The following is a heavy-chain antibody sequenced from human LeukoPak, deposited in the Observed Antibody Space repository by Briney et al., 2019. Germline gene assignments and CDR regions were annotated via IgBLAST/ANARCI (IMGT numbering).Heavy chain of an antibody. CDR2: IYTSGST. D-gene: IGHD3-3*01. CDR1: GGSISSYY. J-gene: IGHJ4*02. Sequence: SETLSLTCTVSGGSISSYYWSWVRQPAGKGLEWIGRIYTSGSTNYNPSLKSRVTMSVDTSKNQFSLKLSSMTAADTAVYYCAREYDFWSGYYTDWGQGTLVTVSS. CDR3: AREYDFWSGYYTD. V-gene: IGHV4-4*07.